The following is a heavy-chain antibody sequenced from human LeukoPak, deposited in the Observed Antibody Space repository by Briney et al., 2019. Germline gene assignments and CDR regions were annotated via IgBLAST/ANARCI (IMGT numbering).Heavy chain of an antibody. J-gene: IGHJ3*02. V-gene: IGHV3-7*01. CDR2: IKQDGSEK. CDR3: ARDRAFGGVIGAFDI. D-gene: IGHD3-16*01. Sequence: GGSLRLSCAASGFTFSSYWMSWVRQAPGKGLEWVANIKQDGSEKYYVDSAKGRFTISRDNAKNSLYLQMNSLRAEDTAVYYCARDRAFGGVIGAFDIWGQGTMVTVSS. CDR1: GFTFSSYW.